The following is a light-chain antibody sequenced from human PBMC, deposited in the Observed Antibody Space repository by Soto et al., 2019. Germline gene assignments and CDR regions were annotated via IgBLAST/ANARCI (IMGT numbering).Light chain of an antibody. CDR1: QSISSY. Sequence: EIVLTQSPATLSLSPGERATLSCRASQSISSYLVWYQQKPGQAPRLLIYDASSRATGIPARVSGSGSGTDFTLTISGLQPEDSAVYYCQQRSNWPLTCGGGTKVEIK. V-gene: IGKV3-11*01. CDR2: DAS. CDR3: QQRSNWPLT. J-gene: IGKJ4*01.